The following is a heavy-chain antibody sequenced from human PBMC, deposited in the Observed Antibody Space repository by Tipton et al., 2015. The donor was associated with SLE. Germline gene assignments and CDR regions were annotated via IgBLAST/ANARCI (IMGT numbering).Heavy chain of an antibody. V-gene: IGHV4-59*01. CDR2: IYTSGST. D-gene: IGHD1-26*01. J-gene: IGHJ4*02. Sequence: TLSLTCTVSNGSISSYYWSWIRQPPGKGLEWIGHIYTSGSTHYNPSLKSRVTISVDTSKNQFSLKLSSVTAADTAVYYCAREGGSYTAFDYWGQGTLVTVSS. CDR1: NGSISSYY. CDR3: AREGGSYTAFDY.